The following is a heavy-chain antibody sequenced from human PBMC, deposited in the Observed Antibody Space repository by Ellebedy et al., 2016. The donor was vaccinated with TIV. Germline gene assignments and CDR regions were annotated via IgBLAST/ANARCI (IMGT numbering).Heavy chain of an antibody. D-gene: IGHD6-19*01. J-gene: IGHJ4*02. CDR1: GGSFSGYY. CDR3: AEGRSGWYYFDY. V-gene: IGHV4-34*01. Sequence: SETLSLICAVYGGSFSGYYWSWIRQPPGKGLEWIGEINQSGRTNYNPSLDKGRVTISVDTSKNPFSLRLGSVTVADTAVYYCAEGRSGWYYFDYWGQGTPVTVSS. CDR2: INQSGRT.